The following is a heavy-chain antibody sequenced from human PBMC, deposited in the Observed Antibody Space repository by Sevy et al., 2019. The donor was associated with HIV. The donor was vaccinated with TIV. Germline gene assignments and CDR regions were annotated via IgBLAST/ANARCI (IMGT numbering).Heavy chain of an antibody. Sequence: GGSLRLSCAASGFIFTNYGMHWVRQAPGKGLEWVAVISHDGSLKYYADSVRGRVTISRDSSKNTVSLQMNSLRLEDTAGYYCAKGSRATGSAFDIWGQGTMVTVSS. CDR2: ISHDGSLK. CDR3: AKGSRATGSAFDI. CDR1: GFIFTNYG. J-gene: IGHJ3*02. V-gene: IGHV3-30*18. D-gene: IGHD2-15*01.